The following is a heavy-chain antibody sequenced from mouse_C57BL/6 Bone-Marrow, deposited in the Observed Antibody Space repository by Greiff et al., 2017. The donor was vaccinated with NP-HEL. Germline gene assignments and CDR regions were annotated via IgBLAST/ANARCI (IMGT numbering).Heavy chain of an antibody. CDR2: FYPGSGSI. V-gene: IGHV1-62-2*01. D-gene: IGHD1-2*01. CDR1: GYTFTEYT. J-gene: IGHJ1*03. Sequence: VHLVESGAELVKPGASVKLSCKASGYTFTEYTIHWVKQRSGQGLEWIGWFYPGSGSIKYNEKFKDKATLTADKSSSTVYMELSRLTSEDSAVYFCARHEDSLLRRGWYFDVWGTGTTVTVSS. CDR3: ARHEDSLLRRGWYFDV.